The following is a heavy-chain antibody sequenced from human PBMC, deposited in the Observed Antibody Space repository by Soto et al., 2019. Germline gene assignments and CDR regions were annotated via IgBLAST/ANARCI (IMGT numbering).Heavy chain of an antibody. CDR2: IYYSGST. J-gene: IGHJ4*02. Sequence: TSETLSLTCAVYGGSFSGYYWTWIRQPPGKGLEWIGYIYYSGSTNYNPSLKSRVTISVDRSKNQFSLKLSSVTAADTAVYYCAREGYYDSSGPRGYYFDYWGQGTLVTVSS. CDR1: GGSFSGYY. D-gene: IGHD3-22*01. CDR3: AREGYYDSSGPRGYYFDY. V-gene: IGHV4-59*12.